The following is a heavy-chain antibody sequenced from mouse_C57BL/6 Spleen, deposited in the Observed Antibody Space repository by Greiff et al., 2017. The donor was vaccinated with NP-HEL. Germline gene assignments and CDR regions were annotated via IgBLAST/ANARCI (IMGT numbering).Heavy chain of an antibody. CDR1: GYTFTSYW. J-gene: IGHJ2*01. Sequence: VQLQQSGAELVKPGASVKMSCKASGYTFTSYWITWVKQRPGQGLEWIGDIYPGSGSTNYNEKFKSKATLTVDTSSSTAYMQLSSLTSEDSAVYYCARVTYTTVPYYFDYWGQGTTLTVSS. CDR2: IYPGSGST. CDR3: ARVTYTTVPYYFDY. V-gene: IGHV1-55*01. D-gene: IGHD1-1*01.